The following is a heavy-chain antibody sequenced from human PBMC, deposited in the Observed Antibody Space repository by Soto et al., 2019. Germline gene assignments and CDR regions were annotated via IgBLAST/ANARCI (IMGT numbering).Heavy chain of an antibody. CDR3: AKALVVVAPASKFDD. J-gene: IGHJ4*02. CDR2: ISASGGST. Sequence: EVQLLESGGHLVQPGGSLRLSCAASGFTFSNFAMSWVRQAPGKGLEWVSGISASGGSTNYVDSVRGRFTISRDNSENTLFLEMNSLRGEDTAVYYCAKALVVVAPASKFDDWSQGTLVTVSS. V-gene: IGHV3-23*01. D-gene: IGHD2-15*01. CDR1: GFTFSNFA.